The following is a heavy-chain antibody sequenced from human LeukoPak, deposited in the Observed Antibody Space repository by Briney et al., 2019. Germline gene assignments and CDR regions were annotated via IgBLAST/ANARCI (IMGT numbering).Heavy chain of an antibody. V-gene: IGHV3-48*02. CDR1: GFTFSSYS. D-gene: IGHD3-22*01. CDR2: ISSSSTI. Sequence: GGSLRLSCAASGFTFSSYSMNWVRQAPGKGLEWVSYISSSSTIYYADSVKGRFTISRDNAKNSLYLQMNSLRDEDTAVYYCARETYYYDSSGYYVHYFDNWGQGTLVTVSS. CDR3: ARETYYYDSSGYYVHYFDN. J-gene: IGHJ4*02.